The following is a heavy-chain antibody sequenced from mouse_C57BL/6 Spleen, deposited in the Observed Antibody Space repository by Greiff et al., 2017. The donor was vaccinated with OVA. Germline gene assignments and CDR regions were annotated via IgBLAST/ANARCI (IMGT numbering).Heavy chain of an antibody. V-gene: IGHV1-50*01. J-gene: IGHJ3*01. D-gene: IGHD1-1*01. CDR1: GYTFTSYW. CDR2: IDPSDSYT. CDR3: ARSSSSAWFAY. Sequence: QVQLQQSGAELVKPGASVKLSCKASGYTFTSYWMQWVKQRPGQGLEWIGEIDPSDSYTNYNQKFKGKATLTVDTSSSTAYMQLSSLTSEDSAVYYCARSSSSAWFAYWGQGTLVTVSA.